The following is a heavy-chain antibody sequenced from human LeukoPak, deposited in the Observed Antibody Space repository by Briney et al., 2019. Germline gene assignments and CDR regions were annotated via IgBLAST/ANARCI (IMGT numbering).Heavy chain of an antibody. CDR2: IYYSGST. Sequence: SETLSLTCTVSGGSISNYYWSWIQQPPGKGLEWIGYIYYSGSTNYSPSLKSRVTISVDTSKNQLSLKLRSVTAADTAVYYCARGSGWYFYWGQGTLVTVSS. CDR3: ARGSGWYFY. J-gene: IGHJ4*02. V-gene: IGHV4-59*01. D-gene: IGHD6-19*01. CDR1: GGSISNYY.